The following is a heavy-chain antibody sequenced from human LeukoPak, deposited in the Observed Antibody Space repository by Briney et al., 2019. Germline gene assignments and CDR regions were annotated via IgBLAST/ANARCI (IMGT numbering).Heavy chain of an antibody. J-gene: IGHJ6*02. D-gene: IGHD2-2*01. Sequence: WXXWVRQMPGKGLEWMGIIYPGDSDTRYSPSFQGQVTISADKSISTAYLQWSSLKASDTAMYYCARHAYCSSTSCYPRPRPYYYYYYGMDVWGQGTTVTVSS. V-gene: IGHV5-51*01. CDR2: IYPGDSDT. CDR3: ARHAYCSSTSCYPRPRPYYYYYYGMDV. CDR1: W.